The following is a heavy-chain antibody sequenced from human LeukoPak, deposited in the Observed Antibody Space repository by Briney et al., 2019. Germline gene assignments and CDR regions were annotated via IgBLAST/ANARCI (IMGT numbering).Heavy chain of an antibody. CDR2: ISGSGGST. J-gene: IGHJ4*02. Sequence: GGSLRLSCAASGFTFSNYAMSWVRQVPGKGLEWVSTISGSGGSTYYADPLKGRFSISRDNSKNTLFLQMKSLRAEDTAVYYCAQERGYTSGLGTLDYWGQGTLVTVST. CDR1: GFTFSNYA. CDR3: AQERGYTSGLGTLDY. D-gene: IGHD6-19*01. V-gene: IGHV3-23*01.